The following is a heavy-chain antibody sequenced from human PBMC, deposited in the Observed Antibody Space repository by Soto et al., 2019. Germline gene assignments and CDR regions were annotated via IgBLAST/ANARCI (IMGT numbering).Heavy chain of an antibody. CDR1: AFAIEASA. CDR2: IRRKANSYAT. Sequence: GAPPKIYCAASAFAIEASATRWDSKGSGEGREGEGHIRRKANSYATAYAASVKGRFTISRDDSKNTAYLQVNSLKTEDTAVYYCTCRGRNTVVVPVGMGPLDYYYYGMDVWGQGTTVTVSS. D-gene: IGHD2-2*01. V-gene: IGHV3-73*01. J-gene: IGHJ6*02. CDR3: TCRGRNTVVVPVGMGPLDYYYYGMDV.